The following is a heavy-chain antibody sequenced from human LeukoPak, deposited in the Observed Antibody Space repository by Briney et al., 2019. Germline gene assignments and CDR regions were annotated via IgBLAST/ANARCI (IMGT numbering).Heavy chain of an antibody. V-gene: IGHV1-69*05. D-gene: IGHD2-15*01. Sequence: GASVKVSCMASGGTFSSYAIRWVRQAPGQGLEWMGGIIPIFGTANYAQKFQGRVTITTDESTSTAYMELSSLRSEDTAVYYCAREGRYCSGGSCYERYFDYWGQRTLVTVSS. CDR2: IIPIFGTA. CDR1: GGTFSSYA. J-gene: IGHJ4*02. CDR3: AREGRYCSGGSCYERYFDY.